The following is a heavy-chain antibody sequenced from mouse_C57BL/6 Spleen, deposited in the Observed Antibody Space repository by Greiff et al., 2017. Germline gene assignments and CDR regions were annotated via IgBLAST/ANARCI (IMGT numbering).Heavy chain of an antibody. D-gene: IGHD3-3*01. V-gene: IGHV1-22*01. J-gene: IGHJ4*01. CDR2: INPNNGGT. Sequence: EVKLVESGPELVKPGASVKMSCKASGYTFTDYNMHWVKQSHGKSLEWIGYINPNNGGTSYNQKFKGKATLTVNKSSSTAYMELRSLTSEDSAVYYCARTGTLYAMDYWGQGTSVTVSS. CDR3: ARTGTLYAMDY. CDR1: GYTFTDYN.